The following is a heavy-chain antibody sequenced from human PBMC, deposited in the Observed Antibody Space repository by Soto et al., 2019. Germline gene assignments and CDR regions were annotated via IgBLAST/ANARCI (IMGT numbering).Heavy chain of an antibody. D-gene: IGHD5-12*01. Sequence: PGGSLRLSCAASGFTFSSYSVNWFRQAQGKGLEWFSSISSSSSYIYYADSVKGRFTISRDNAKNSLYLQMNSLRAEDTAVYYCARGGGYDSNNPYFDYWGQGTLVTVPQ. CDR2: ISSSSSYI. CDR3: ARGGGYDSNNPYFDY. J-gene: IGHJ4*02. CDR1: GFTFSSYS. V-gene: IGHV3-21*01.